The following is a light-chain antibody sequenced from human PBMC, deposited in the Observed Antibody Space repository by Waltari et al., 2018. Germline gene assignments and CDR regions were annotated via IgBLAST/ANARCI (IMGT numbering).Light chain of an antibody. CDR3: CSFAFSSTTSVI. J-gene: IGLJ2*01. CDR2: EAR. CDR1: SSDVGRYNL. V-gene: IGLV2-23*01. Sequence: QSALTQPASVSGSPGQSITISCTGTSSDVGRYNLVSWYQQYPGKAPKLIIYEARKRPSGVSDRFSCSKSANTASLTISGLQDEDEADYYCCSFAFSSTTSVIFGGGTKLAVL.